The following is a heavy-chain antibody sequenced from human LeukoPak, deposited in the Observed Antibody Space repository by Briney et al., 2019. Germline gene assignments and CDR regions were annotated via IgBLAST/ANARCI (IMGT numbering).Heavy chain of an antibody. CDR1: GYSFTSYW. V-gene: IGHV5-51*01. D-gene: IGHD3-16*02. Sequence: GESMKISCKGSGYSFTSYWIGWVRQMPGKGLEWMGIICPGDSDTRYSPSFQGQVTISADKSISTAYLHWSSLKASDTAMYYCARQYYDYVWGSYRLDYWGQGTLVTVSS. CDR2: ICPGDSDT. CDR3: ARQYYDYVWGSYRLDY. J-gene: IGHJ4*02.